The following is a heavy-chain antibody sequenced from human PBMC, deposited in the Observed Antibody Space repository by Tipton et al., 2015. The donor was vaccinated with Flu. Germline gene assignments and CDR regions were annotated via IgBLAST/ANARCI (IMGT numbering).Heavy chain of an antibody. D-gene: IGHD4-17*01. Sequence: TLSLTCTVSGGSISISSYYWGWIRQPPGKGLEWIGSIYYSGSTYYNPSLKSRITISVDTSKNQFSLKLNSVTAADTAGYYCARDRGDYGVLNWFDPWGQGTLVTVSS. CDR3: ARDRGDYGVLNWFDP. J-gene: IGHJ5*02. CDR1: GGSISISSYY. CDR2: IYYSGST. V-gene: IGHV4-39*07.